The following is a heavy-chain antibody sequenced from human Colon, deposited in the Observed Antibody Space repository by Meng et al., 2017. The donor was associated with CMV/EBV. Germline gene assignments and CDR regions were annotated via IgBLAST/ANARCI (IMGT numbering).Heavy chain of an antibody. CDR1: GDSISSSSYY. D-gene: IGHD2-2*01. Sequence: GSLRLSCTVSGDSISSSSYYWGWNRQPPGKGLECIGSIYYSGSNYYNPSLKSRVTISVDTSKNQFSLKLSSVTAADTAVYYCARVGCSSTSCYYYYYGMDVWGQGTTVTVSS. V-gene: IGHV4-39*07. J-gene: IGHJ6*02. CDR3: ARVGCSSTSCYYYYYGMDV. CDR2: IYYSGSN.